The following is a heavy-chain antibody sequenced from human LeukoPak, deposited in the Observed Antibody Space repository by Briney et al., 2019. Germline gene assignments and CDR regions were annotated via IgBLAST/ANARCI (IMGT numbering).Heavy chain of an antibody. CDR3: ARVSYYDSSGYYYE. CDR1: GGSFSGYY. J-gene: IGHJ4*02. CDR2: INHSGST. D-gene: IGHD3-22*01. Sequence: SETLSLTCAVYGGSFSGYYWSWIRQPPGKGLEWIGEINHSGSTNYNPSLKSRVTISVDTSKNQFSLKLSSVTAADTAVYYCARVSYYDSSGYYYEWGQGTLVTVSS. V-gene: IGHV4-34*01.